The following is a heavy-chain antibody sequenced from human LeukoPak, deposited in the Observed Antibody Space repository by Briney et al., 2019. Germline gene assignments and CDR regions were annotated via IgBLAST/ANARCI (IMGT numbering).Heavy chain of an antibody. D-gene: IGHD3-10*01. CDR1: GYSISSGYY. CDR2: IYHSGST. J-gene: IGHJ4*02. Sequence: PSETLSLTCTVSGYSISSGYYWGWIRQPPGKGLEWIGSIYHSGSTYYNPSLKSRVTISVDTSKNQFSLKLSSVTAADTAVYYCASTIWFEEFPRDWGQGTLVTVSS. CDR3: ASTIWFEEFPRD. V-gene: IGHV4-38-2*02.